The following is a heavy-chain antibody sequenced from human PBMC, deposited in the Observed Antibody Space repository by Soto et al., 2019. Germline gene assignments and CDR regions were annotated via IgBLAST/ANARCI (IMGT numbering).Heavy chain of an antibody. J-gene: IGHJ4*02. D-gene: IGHD5-12*01. CDR3: ASGWFRDGYIIVAY. CDR2: SHYTGST. Sequence: QVQLQGSGPGLVKPSETLSLTCTVSGGSINSYYWSWIRQPPGRGLEWIGYSHYTGSTNYNPSLRSRVTMSVDTSKNQFSLKLSSVTAADTAVYYCASGWFRDGYIIVAYWGQGTLVTVSS. V-gene: IGHV4-59*08. CDR1: GGSINSYY.